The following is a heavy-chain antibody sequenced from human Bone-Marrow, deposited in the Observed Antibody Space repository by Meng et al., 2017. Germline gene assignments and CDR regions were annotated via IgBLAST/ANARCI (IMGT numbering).Heavy chain of an antibody. V-gene: IGHV4-4*07. CDR3: ARDRCSGGSCPYGMDV. D-gene: IGHD2-15*01. J-gene: IGHJ6*02. Sequence: SETLSLTCTVSGGSISSYYWSWIRQPAGKGLEWIGRIYTSGSTIYNPSLKSRVTMSVDTSKNQFSLKLSSVTAADTAVYYCARDRCSGGSCPYGMDVWGQGTTVTVSS. CDR1: GGSISSYY. CDR2: IYTSGST.